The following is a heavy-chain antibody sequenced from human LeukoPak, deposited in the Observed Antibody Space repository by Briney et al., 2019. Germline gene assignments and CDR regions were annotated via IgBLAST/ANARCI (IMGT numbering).Heavy chain of an antibody. CDR3: AKDPRSITMVRGPLDY. CDR2: ISYDGSNK. CDR1: GFTFSSYA. D-gene: IGHD3-10*01. J-gene: IGHJ4*02. V-gene: IGHV3-30*04. Sequence: PGGSLRLSCAASGFTFSSYAMHWVRQAPGKGLEWVAVISYDGSNKYYADSVKGRFTISRDNSKNSLYLQMNSLRAEDTAVYYCAKDPRSITMVRGPLDYWGQGTLVTVSS.